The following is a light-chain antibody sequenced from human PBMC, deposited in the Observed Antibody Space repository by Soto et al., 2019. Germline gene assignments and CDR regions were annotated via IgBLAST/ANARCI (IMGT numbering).Light chain of an antibody. V-gene: IGKV3D-15*01. Sequence: EIVMTQSPATLSVSPGERATLSCRASQSVSSNLAWYQQKPGQAPRLLIYDASNRATGIPARFSGSGSGTDLTLTISSLKSADFAVYYCKKCSNWPFTFGPGTKVDIK. CDR3: KKCSNWPFT. J-gene: IGKJ3*01. CDR1: QSVSSN. CDR2: DAS.